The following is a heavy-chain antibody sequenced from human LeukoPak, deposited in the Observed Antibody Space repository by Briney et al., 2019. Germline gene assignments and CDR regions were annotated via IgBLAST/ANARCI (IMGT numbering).Heavy chain of an antibody. V-gene: IGHV1-2*02. J-gene: IGHJ6*02. Sequence: ASVRVSCKASGYTFTGYYMHWVRQAPGQGLEWMGWINPNSGGTNYAQKFQGRVTMTRDTSISTAYMELNRLRSDDTAVYYCARDVQQLANYYYYGLDVWGQGTTVTVSS. CDR1: GYTFTGYY. D-gene: IGHD6-13*01. CDR2: INPNSGGT. CDR3: ARDVQQLANYYYYGLDV.